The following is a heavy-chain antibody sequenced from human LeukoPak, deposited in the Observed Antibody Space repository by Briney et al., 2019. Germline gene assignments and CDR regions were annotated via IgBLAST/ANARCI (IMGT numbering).Heavy chain of an antibody. CDR3: ARGPSGYSSGWFDY. D-gene: IGHD6-19*01. CDR2: IYYSGST. J-gene: IGHJ4*02. Sequence: KTSETLSLTCTVSGGSISIGGYYWSWIRQHPGKGLEWIWYIYYSGSTYYNPSLKSRVTISVDTSKNQFSLKLSSVPDADTAVYYCARGPSGYSSGWFDYWGQGTLVTVSS. CDR1: GGSISIGGYY. V-gene: IGHV4-31*03.